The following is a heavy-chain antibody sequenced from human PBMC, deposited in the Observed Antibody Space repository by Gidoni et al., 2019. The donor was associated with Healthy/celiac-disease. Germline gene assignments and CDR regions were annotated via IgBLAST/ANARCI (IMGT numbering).Heavy chain of an antibody. Sequence: QVQLVESGGGVVQPGRSLRLSCAASGFTFSSYGMHWVRQAPGKGLEWVAVISYDGSNKYYADSVKGRFTISRDNSKNTLYLQMNSLRAEDTAVYYCAKDRGRLFDYWGQGTLVTVSS. J-gene: IGHJ4*02. CDR3: AKDRGRLFDY. D-gene: IGHD6-25*01. V-gene: IGHV3-30*18. CDR1: GFTFSSYG. CDR2: ISYDGSNK.